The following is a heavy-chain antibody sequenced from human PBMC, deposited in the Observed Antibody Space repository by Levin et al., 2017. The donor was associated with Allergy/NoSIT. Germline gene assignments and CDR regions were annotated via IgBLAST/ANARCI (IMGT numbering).Heavy chain of an antibody. CDR2: ISGSGGVT. J-gene: IGHJ4*02. CDR3: AKDRGRAVEPSAIGSH. CDR1: GFTFSSYA. V-gene: IGHV3-23*01. Sequence: GGSLRLSCAASGFTFSSYAMSWVRQTPGKGLEWVSVISGSGGVTYYADSVKGRFTISRDNSKNTLYLQMNSLRAEDTAVYYCAKDRGRAVEPSAIGSHWGQGTLVTVSS. D-gene: IGHD2-2*01.